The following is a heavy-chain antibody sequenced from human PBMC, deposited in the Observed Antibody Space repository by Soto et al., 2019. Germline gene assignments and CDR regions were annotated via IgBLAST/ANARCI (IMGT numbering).Heavy chain of an antibody. CDR2: SSADISYT. D-gene: IGHD2-21*02. V-gene: IGHV3-23*01. J-gene: IGHJ3*02. CDR3: ANQNTAKRAFDI. Sequence: EAQLLESGGGLVQPGGSLRLSCTASGFDFINNAMAWVRQAPGKGLEWVSTSSADISYTYYADSVKGRFTISRDNSKNTVYLQMNSLRADDTAVYYCANQNTAKRAFDIWGPRDNGHRLF. CDR1: GFDFINNA.